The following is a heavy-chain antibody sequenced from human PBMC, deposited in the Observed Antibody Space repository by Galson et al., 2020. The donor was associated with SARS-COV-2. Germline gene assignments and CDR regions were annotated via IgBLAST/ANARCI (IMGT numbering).Heavy chain of an antibody. J-gene: IGHJ1*01. V-gene: IGHV3-15*01. CDR2: IKSKSDGATT. CDR3: SNHVELWT. D-gene: IGHD1-26*01. Sequence: GGSLRLSCEASGFTFSVAWMTWVRQAPGKGLEWVGRIKSKSDGATTDYAEIVKGRFFISRANAQNTLYLQMNSLKTEYTAIYYCSNHVELWTWGQGALVTVSS. CDR1: GFTFSVAW.